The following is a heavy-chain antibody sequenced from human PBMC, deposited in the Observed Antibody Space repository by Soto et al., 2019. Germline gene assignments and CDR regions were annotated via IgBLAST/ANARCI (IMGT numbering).Heavy chain of an antibody. J-gene: IGHJ5*02. Sequence: QLQLQESGPGLVKPSETLSLTCTVSGGSISSSSYHWGWIRQPPGTGLEWIGSIYFRGSTYYNPSLKSRVTISVDTSKNQFSLQLSTVTAADTAIYYCARNGLWFGEPKWFDPWGQGTLVTVSS. D-gene: IGHD3-10*01. CDR3: ARNGLWFGEPKWFDP. V-gene: IGHV4-39*01. CDR2: IYFRGST. CDR1: GGSISSSSYH.